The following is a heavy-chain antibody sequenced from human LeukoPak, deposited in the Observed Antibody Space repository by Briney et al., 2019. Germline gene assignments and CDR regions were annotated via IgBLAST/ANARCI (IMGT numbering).Heavy chain of an antibody. CDR2: ISSSTLKI. D-gene: IGHD3-22*01. J-gene: IGHJ4*02. V-gene: IGHV3-23*01. CDR3: AKPSRDFDSSGYSHFDY. CDR1: GFTFSKYA. Sequence: GGSLRLSCAASGFTFSKYAMTWVRQAPGKGLEWVSAISSSTLKIYYADSVKGRFTISRDNSKNTLYLQMHSLRAEDTAIYYCAKPSRDFDSSGYSHFDYWGQGTLVTVSS.